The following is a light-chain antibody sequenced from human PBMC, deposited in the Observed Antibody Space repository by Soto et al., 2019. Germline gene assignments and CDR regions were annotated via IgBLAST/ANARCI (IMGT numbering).Light chain of an antibody. V-gene: IGKV2-30*02. CDR2: AVS. CDR1: QSLIHSDGNTY. J-gene: IGKJ1*01. Sequence: DVVMTQSPLFLPVTLGQPASISCRSSQSLIHSDGNTYLSWFQQRPGQSPRRLIYAVSDRDSRVPDRFTGSGSGTDFTLKISSVEAEYVGVYYCFQGSPWPWTFGQGTEVAIK. CDR3: FQGSPWPWT.